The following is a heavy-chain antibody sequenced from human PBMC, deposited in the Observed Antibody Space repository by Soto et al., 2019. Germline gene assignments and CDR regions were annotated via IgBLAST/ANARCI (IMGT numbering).Heavy chain of an antibody. V-gene: IGHV1-46*01. CDR1: RYTFTSYS. CDR2: INPSSGRT. D-gene: IGHD2-15*01. Sequence: ASVKVSCKASRYTFTSYSMHWVRQAPGQGLEWMGIINPSSGRTSYAQNFQGRVTMTSDTSTSIVYMEMSSLKSEDTAVYYCARDHNFGFILYAMDVWGQGTPVTVSS. CDR3: ARDHNFGFILYAMDV. J-gene: IGHJ6*02.